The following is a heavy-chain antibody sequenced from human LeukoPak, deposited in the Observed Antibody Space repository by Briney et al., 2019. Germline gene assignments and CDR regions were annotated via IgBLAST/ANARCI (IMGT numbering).Heavy chain of an antibody. CDR1: GYSISSGYD. CDR2: ISQSGNT. J-gene: IGHJ5*02. D-gene: IGHD6-13*01. Sequence: PSETLSLTCTVSGYSISSGYDWGWMRQAPGKGLEWLGSISQSGNTYNNPSLKSRVTMSVDTSKNQFSLKLSSVTAADTAVYYCARDLGYSSSWYSSGWFDPWGQGTLVTVSS. CDR3: ARDLGYSSSWYSSGWFDP. V-gene: IGHV4-38-2*02.